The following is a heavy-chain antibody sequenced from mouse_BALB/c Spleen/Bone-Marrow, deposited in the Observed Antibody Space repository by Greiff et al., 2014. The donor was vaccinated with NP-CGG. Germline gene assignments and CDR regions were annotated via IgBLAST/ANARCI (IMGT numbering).Heavy chain of an antibody. V-gene: IGHV14-3*02. CDR2: IDPANGNT. CDR3: ASSDCGYCFDY. J-gene: IGHJ2*01. Sequence: VQLKESGAELVKPGASVKISCTASGFNFKDYYMHWVKQRPEQGLEWIGRIDPANGNTKYDQKFKGKATITANTSSNTAYLQLSSLTSEDTAVYYCASSDCGYCFDYWGQGTTLTVSA. CDR1: GFNFKDYY. D-gene: IGHD2-4*01.